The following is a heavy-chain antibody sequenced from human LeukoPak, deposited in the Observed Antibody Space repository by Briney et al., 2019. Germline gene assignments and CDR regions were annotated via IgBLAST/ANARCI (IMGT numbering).Heavy chain of an antibody. V-gene: IGHV4-59*01. J-gene: IGHJ4*02. D-gene: IGHD3-22*01. CDR3: ARGSRSGYFDY. CDR1: GGSISSYY. CDR2: IYYSGST. Sequence: ASETLSLICTVSGGSISSYYWSWIRQPPGKGLEWIGYIYYSGSTNYNPSLKSRVTISVDTSKNQFSLKLSSVTAADTAVYYCARGSRSGYFDYWGQGTLVTVSS.